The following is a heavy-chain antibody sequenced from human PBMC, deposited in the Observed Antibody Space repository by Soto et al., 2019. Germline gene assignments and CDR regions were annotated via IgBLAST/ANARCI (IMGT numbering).Heavy chain of an antibody. CDR1: GGSISSGGYY. D-gene: IGHD3-10*01. Sequence: PSETLSLTCTVSGGSISSGGYYWSWIRQHPGKGLEWIGYIYYSGSTYYNPSLKSRVTISVDTSKNQFSLKLSSVTAADTAVYYCARENLWFGELRYYFDYWGQGTLVTVSS. CDR2: IYYSGST. CDR3: ARENLWFGELRYYFDY. J-gene: IGHJ4*02. V-gene: IGHV4-31*03.